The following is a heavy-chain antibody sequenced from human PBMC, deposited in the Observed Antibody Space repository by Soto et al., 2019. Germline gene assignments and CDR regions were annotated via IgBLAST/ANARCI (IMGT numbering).Heavy chain of an antibody. CDR1: GGSISSYY. CDR3: ARRADIWSGTTSSEFDY. J-gene: IGHJ4*02. CDR2: IYYSGST. Sequence: SSETLSLTCTVSGGSISSYYWSWIRQPPGKGLEWIGYIYYSGSTNYNPSLKSRVTISVDTSKNQFSLKLSSVTAADTAVYYCARRADIWSGTTSSEFDYWGQGTLVTVSS. V-gene: IGHV4-59*08. D-gene: IGHD3-3*01.